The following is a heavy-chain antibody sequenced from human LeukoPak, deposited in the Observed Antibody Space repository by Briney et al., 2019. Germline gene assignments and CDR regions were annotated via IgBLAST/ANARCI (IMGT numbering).Heavy chain of an antibody. CDR1: GFTFSSYG. Sequence: PGGSLRLSCAASGFTFSSYGMHWVRQAPGKGLEWVAFIRYDGSSKYYADSVKGRFTISRDNAKNSLYLQMNSLRAEDMALYYCAKGSYGSGSYPDYWGQGTLVTVSS. CDR2: IRYDGSSK. CDR3: AKGSYGSGSYPDY. V-gene: IGHV3-30*02. J-gene: IGHJ4*02. D-gene: IGHD3-10*01.